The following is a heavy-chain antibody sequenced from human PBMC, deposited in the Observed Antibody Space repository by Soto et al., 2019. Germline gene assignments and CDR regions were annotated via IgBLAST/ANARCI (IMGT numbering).Heavy chain of an antibody. Sequence: ASETLSLTCTVSGASISSGASYRNWISHHPGRGLEWLGDIYCSGDTSFNPSLKTRLTRSVDTSKNQFSLKLSSVTAADTAIYYCAREGRIAAAGRFDYWGQGTLVTVSS. V-gene: IGHV4-31*03. CDR1: GASISSGASY. J-gene: IGHJ4*02. D-gene: IGHD6-13*01. CDR3: AREGRIAAAGRFDY. CDR2: IYCSGDT.